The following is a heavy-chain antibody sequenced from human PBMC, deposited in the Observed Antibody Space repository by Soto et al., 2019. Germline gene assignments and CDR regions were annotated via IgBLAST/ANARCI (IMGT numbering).Heavy chain of an antibody. CDR3: ARLDGDNKYYYYGMDV. Sequence: GESLKISCKGSGNSFISYWIGWVPHLAGKVLECMGIIYPGDSDTRYSPSFQGQVTISADKSISTAYLQWSSLKASDTAMYYCARLDGDNKYYYYGMDVWGQGTTVTVSS. V-gene: IGHV5-51*01. J-gene: IGHJ6*02. CDR1: GNSFISYW. CDR2: IYPGDSDT. D-gene: IGHD4-17*01.